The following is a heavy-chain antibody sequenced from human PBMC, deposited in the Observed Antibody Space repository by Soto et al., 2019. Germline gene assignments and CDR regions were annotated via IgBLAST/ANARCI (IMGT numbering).Heavy chain of an antibody. Sequence: GGSVKVCVNASGYPFTSYGFSLVRQAPGQRPEWMGWISTLKDDKRDAQKFRDRVTMTTDTSTSTAYMELRSLRSDDTAVYYCARLNSAYDVDYWGPVTLVTAPQ. CDR3: ARLNSAYDVDY. CDR2: ISTLKDDK. V-gene: IGHV1-18*04. CDR1: GYPFTSYG. J-gene: IGHJ4*02. D-gene: IGHD5-12*01.